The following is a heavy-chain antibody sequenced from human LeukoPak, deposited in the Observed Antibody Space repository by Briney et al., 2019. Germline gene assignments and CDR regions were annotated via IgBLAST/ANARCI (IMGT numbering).Heavy chain of an antibody. Sequence: PGGSLRLSCAASGYTFSDYHMSCMRQAPGKGLEWVSYISSSGSTIYYADSVKGRFTISRDNAKNSLYLQMNSLRAEDTAVYYCARERGWQLVVGEWFDPWGQGTLVTVSS. CDR1: GYTFSDYH. CDR3: ARERGWQLVVGEWFDP. D-gene: IGHD6-6*01. J-gene: IGHJ5*02. V-gene: IGHV3-11*01. CDR2: ISSSGSTI.